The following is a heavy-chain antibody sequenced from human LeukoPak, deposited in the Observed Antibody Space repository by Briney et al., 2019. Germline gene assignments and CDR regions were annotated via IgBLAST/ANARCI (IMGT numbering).Heavy chain of an antibody. J-gene: IGHJ4*02. D-gene: IGHD6-13*01. CDR2: IYWDDEK. Sequence: SGPTLVKPTQTLTLTCTFSGFSLSTSGGGVGWIRQPPGKALEWLALIYWDDEKRHSPSLKSRLTITKDTSKNQVVLTMTNMDPVDTATYYCAHSHGYGSSWSGFDSWGQGTLVTVSS. CDR3: AHSHGYGSSWSGFDS. CDR1: GFSLSTSGGG. V-gene: IGHV2-5*02.